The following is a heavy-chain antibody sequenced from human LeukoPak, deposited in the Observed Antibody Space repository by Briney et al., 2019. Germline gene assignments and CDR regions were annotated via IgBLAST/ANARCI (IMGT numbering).Heavy chain of an antibody. V-gene: IGHV3-74*01. CDR2: INSDGSST. D-gene: IGHD5-24*01. Sequence: PGGSLRLSCAASGFTFSSYWMHWVRQAPGKGLVWVSRINSDGSSTSYADSVKGRFTISRDNAKNTLYLQMNSLGAEDTAVYYCAKRSRDGYNFHWFDPWGQGTLVTVSS. CDR3: AKRSRDGYNFHWFDP. CDR1: GFTFSSYW. J-gene: IGHJ5*02.